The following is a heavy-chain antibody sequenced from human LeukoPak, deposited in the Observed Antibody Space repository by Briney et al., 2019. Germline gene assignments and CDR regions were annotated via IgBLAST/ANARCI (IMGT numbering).Heavy chain of an antibody. CDR3: ARAGAAAGTPFDY. D-gene: IGHD6-13*01. CDR1: GYTFSSYG. CDR2: ITSYNGNT. J-gene: IGHJ4*02. Sequence: ASVKISCKASGYTFSSYGISWVRQAPGQGLEWMGWITSYNGNTKYAQQLQGRVTMTTDTSTGTAYMELRSLRSDDTAVYYCARAGAAAGTPFDYWGQGTLVTVSS. V-gene: IGHV1-18*01.